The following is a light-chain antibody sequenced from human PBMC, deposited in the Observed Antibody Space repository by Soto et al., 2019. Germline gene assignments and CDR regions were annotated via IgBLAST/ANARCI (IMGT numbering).Light chain of an antibody. CDR1: QSILHSNGYNY. V-gene: IGKV2-28*01. CDR2: LGS. J-gene: IGKJ1*01. CDR3: MQALQTKWT. Sequence: DVVMTQSPLSLPVTPGEPASISCRSSQSILHSNGYNYLVWYLQKAGQSPQFLIYLGSNRASGVPDRFSGSGSGTDFTLKIRRVEAEDVWVYYCMQALQTKWTFGQGTKVEIK.